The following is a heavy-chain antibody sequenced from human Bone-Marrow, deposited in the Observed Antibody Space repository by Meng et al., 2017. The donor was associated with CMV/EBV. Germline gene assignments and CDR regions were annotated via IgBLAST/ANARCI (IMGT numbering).Heavy chain of an antibody. CDR1: GFAFSNAW. Sequence: GGSLRLSCEASGFAFSNAWMSWVRQAPGKGLEWVGRIISKSDGGTTDYAAPVKDRFTISRDDSKNTLYLQVNSLKTEDTAVYYCTPNWPSFVYWGQGTLVTVSS. CDR3: TPNWPSFVY. V-gene: IGHV3-15*01. CDR2: IISKSDGGTT. J-gene: IGHJ4*02. D-gene: IGHD7-27*01.